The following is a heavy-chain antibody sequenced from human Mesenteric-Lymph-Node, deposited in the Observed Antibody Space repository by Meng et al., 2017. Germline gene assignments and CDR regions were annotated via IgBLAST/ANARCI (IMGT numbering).Heavy chain of an antibody. Sequence: EVQRWEAGGGGGKPGGSLRRSCAASGFTFSSYAMSWVRQAPGKGLEWVSTIRGSGGSTFYTDSVKGRFTISRDNSKNTLYLQMNSLRAEDTAVYYCAKIRIFGVINQDYWGQGTLVTVSS. CDR1: GFTFSSYA. CDR2: IRGSGGST. D-gene: IGHD3-3*01. V-gene: IGHV3-23*01. CDR3: AKIRIFGVINQDY. J-gene: IGHJ4*02.